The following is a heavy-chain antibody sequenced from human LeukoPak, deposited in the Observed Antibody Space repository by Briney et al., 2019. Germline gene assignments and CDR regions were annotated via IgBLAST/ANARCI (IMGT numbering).Heavy chain of an antibody. CDR3: ATLLWYGAG. CDR2: FDPDDGKK. V-gene: IGHV1-24*01. J-gene: IGHJ4*02. D-gene: IGHD3-10*01. Sequence: ASVKVSCKVSGYSFTELSLHWVRQAPGKGLEWMGGFDPDDGKKIYAQKFQGRLTMTDDTSTDTSYMDLSRLTSHDTAVYFCATLLWYGAGWGQGTLVTVSS. CDR1: GYSFTELS.